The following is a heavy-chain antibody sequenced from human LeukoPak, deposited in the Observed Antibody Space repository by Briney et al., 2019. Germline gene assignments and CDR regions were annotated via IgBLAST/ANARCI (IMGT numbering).Heavy chain of an antibody. CDR3: AKQGVWDAFDI. V-gene: IGHV3-30*18. J-gene: IGHJ3*02. Sequence: GGSLRLSCAASGFTFSSYGMHWVRQAPGKGLEWVAVISYDGSNKYYADSVKGRFTISRDNSKNTLYLQMNSLRAEGTAVYYCAKQGVWDAFDIWGQGTMVTVSS. CDR2: ISYDGSNK. CDR1: GFTFSSYG.